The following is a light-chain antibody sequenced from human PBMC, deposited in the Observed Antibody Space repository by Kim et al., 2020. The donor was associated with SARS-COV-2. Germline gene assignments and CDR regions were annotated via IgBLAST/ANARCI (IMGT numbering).Light chain of an antibody. J-gene: IGLJ2*01. CDR1: KLGDKY. V-gene: IGLV3-1*01. Sequence: SYELTQPPSVSVSPGHTASITCSGDKLGDKYASWYQQKPGQSPVLVMYEDSQRPSGIPERLSGSNSGNTATLTISGTQAVDEADYYCQAWDSSTAVVVFGGGTQLTVL. CDR3: QAWDSSTAVVV. CDR2: EDS.